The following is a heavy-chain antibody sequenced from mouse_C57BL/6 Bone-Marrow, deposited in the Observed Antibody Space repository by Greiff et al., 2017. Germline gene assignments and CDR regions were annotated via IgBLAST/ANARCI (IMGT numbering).Heavy chain of an antibody. CDR3: ARGGKYWYFDV. CDR1: GYTFTSYW. CDR2: IDPNSGGT. J-gene: IGHJ1*03. V-gene: IGHV1-72*01. D-gene: IGHD1-1*02. Sequence: QVQLQQPGAELVKPGASVKLSCTASGYTFTSYWMHWVKQRPGRGLEWIGRIDPNSGGTKYNEKFKSKATLTVDKPSSTAYMQLSSLTSADSAVYYCARGGKYWYFDVWGTGTTVTVSS.